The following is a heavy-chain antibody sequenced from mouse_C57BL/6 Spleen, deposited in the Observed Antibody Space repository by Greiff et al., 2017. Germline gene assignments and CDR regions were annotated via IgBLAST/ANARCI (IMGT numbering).Heavy chain of an antibody. D-gene: IGHD1-1*01. V-gene: IGHV5-6*01. J-gene: IGHJ4*01. Sequence: EVKLVESGGDLVKPGGSLKLSCAASGFTFSSYGMSWVRQTPDKRLEWVATISSGGSYTYYPDSVKGRFTFSRDNAKITLNLQMSSVKSVDTAMQYCALSSYYAMDYWGQGTSVTVSS. CDR3: ALSSYYAMDY. CDR1: GFTFSSYG. CDR2: ISSGGSYT.